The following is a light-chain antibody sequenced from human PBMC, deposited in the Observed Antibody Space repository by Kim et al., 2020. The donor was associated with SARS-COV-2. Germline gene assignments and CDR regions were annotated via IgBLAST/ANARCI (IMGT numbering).Light chain of an antibody. Sequence: ASVGDRVTISYRASQGISNYLAWYQQKPGKVPKLLIYAASTLQSGVPSRFSGSGSGTDFTLTISSLQPEDVATYYCQKYNSAPRTFGPGTKVDIK. J-gene: IGKJ3*01. CDR1: QGISNY. CDR2: AAS. CDR3: QKYNSAPRT. V-gene: IGKV1-27*01.